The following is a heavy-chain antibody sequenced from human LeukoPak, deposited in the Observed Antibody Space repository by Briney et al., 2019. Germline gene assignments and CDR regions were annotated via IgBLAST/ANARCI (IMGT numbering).Heavy chain of an antibody. D-gene: IGHD1-26*01. CDR3: AQWSRYFDY. CDR2: ISSSGSTI. V-gene: IGHV3-48*03. CDR1: GFTFSSYE. Sequence: GGSLRLSCAASGFTFSSYEMNWVRQAPGKGLEWVSYISSSGSTIYYADSVKGRFTISRDNSKNTLYLQMNSLRAEDTALYFCAQWSRYFDYWGQGTLVTVSS. J-gene: IGHJ4*02.